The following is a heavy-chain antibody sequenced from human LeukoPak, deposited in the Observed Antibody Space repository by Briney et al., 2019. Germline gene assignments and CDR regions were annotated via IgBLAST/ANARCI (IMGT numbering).Heavy chain of an antibody. CDR2: ISYDGSNK. CDR1: GFTFSSYA. D-gene: IGHD1-14*01. V-gene: IGHV3-30-3*01. J-gene: IGHJ4*02. CDR3: ANRNRGPDY. Sequence: SGGSLRLSCAASGFTFSSYAMHWVRQAPGKGLEWVAVISYDGSNKYYADSVKGRFTISRDNSKNTLYLQMNSLRAEDTAIYYCANRNRGPDYWGQGTLVTVSS.